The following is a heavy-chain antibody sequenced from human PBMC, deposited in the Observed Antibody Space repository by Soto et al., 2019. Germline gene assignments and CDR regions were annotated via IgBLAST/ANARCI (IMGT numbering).Heavy chain of an antibody. CDR3: ARDRTTVVTPGYYGMDV. CDR2: IWYDGSNK. Sequence: QVQLVESGGGVVQPGRSLRLSCAASGFTFSSYGMHWVRQAPGKGLEWVAVIWYDGSNKYYADSVKGRFTISRDNSKNTLYLQMNSLRAEDTAVYYYARDRTTVVTPGYYGMDVWGQGTTVTVSS. J-gene: IGHJ6*02. D-gene: IGHD4-17*01. V-gene: IGHV3-33*01. CDR1: GFTFSSYG.